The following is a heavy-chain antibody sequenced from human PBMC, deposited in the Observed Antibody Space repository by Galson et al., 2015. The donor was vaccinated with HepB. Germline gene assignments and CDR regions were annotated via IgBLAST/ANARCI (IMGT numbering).Heavy chain of an antibody. Sequence: CSVSGGSISSSSYYWGWIRQPPGKGLEWIGSIYYSGNTYFNPSLKSRVTISVDTSKNQFYLNLTPVTAADTTVYYCARQTRIAIFGDAFDIWGQGTMVTVSS. D-gene: IGHD3-3*01. CDR1: GGSISSSSYY. J-gene: IGHJ3*02. V-gene: IGHV4-39*01. CDR2: IYYSGNT. CDR3: ARQTRIAIFGDAFDI.